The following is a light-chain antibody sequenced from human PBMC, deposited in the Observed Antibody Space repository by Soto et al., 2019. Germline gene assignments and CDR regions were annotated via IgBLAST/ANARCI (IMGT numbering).Light chain of an antibody. CDR2: AVH. J-gene: IGLJ1*01. V-gene: IGLV2-14*03. CDR3: SSYTPSSTYV. Sequence: QSALTQPASVSGSPGQSITISCTGSTSDIGGYDYVSWYQQYPGKAPKLIIYAVHSRPSGVSNRFSGSKSGNTASLTISGLQAEDEADYHCSSYTPSSTYVFGTGTKLTVV. CDR1: TSDIGGYDY.